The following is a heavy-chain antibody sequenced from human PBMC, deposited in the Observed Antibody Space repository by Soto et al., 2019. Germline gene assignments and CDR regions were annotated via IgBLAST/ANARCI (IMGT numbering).Heavy chain of an antibody. CDR2: INPENGNT. Sequence: GSVKVSFKASGYPFTRYTMNLVRQAPGQRLEWMGWINPENGNTKSSQKFQDRVIITRDTSASTAYMDLSSLRSEDTALYYCARGIATGQLDPWGQGTMVTVSS. J-gene: IGHJ5*02. V-gene: IGHV1-3*01. CDR3: ARGIATGQLDP. D-gene: IGHD2-15*01. CDR1: GYPFTRYT.